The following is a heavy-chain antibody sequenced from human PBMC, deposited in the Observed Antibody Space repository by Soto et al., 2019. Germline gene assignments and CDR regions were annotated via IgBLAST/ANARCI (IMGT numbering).Heavy chain of an antibody. D-gene: IGHD2-2*02. V-gene: IGHV4-59*01. J-gene: IGHJ4*02. CDR3: VRERPPLNSIDF. CDR1: GGSISSYY. Sequence: SETLSLTCTVSGGSISSYYWSWIRQPPGKGLEWIGYIYYSGSTNYNPSLKSRVTISVDTSKNQFSLKLSSVTAAATAVYYCVRERPPLNSIDFWGQATLVSVSS. CDR2: IYYSGST.